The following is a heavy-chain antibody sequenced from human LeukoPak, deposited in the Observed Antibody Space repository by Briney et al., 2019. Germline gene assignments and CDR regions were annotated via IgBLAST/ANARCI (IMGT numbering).Heavy chain of an antibody. Sequence: PSETLSLTCTVSGGSISCNNHYWGWIRQPPGKGLEWIGSIYYSGTTFYRPSLITRATISLDPSKNQFSLKLRFVTAADTAVYYCARHGDYYYDSSGYLWAFDYGGQGTLVTVSS. V-gene: IGHV4-39*07. CDR3: ARHGDYYYDSSGYLWAFDY. CDR2: IYYSGTT. D-gene: IGHD3-22*01. J-gene: IGHJ4*02. CDR1: GGSISCNNHY.